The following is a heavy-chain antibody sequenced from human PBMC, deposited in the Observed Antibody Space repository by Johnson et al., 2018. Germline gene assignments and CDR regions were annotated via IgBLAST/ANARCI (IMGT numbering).Heavy chain of an antibody. CDR2: IKQDGSQK. CDR3: ARRIAASATGGNFDH. CDR1: GFTFSSYW. Sequence: VQLVQSGGGLVQPGGSLGLSCAASGFTFSSYWMSWVRQAPGKGLEWVANIKQDGSQKYYVDSVKGRFTVSRDNVKNSLYLQLNSRRADDPAVYYCARRIAASATGGNFDHWGQGTLVTVSS. J-gene: IGHJ4*02. D-gene: IGHD6-6*01. V-gene: IGHV3-7*01.